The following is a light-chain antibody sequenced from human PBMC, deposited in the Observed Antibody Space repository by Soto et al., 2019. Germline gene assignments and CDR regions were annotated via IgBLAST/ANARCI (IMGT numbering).Light chain of an antibody. Sequence: IQLTQSPSSLSASVGDRVTITCRASQSISSYLNWYQQKPGKAPKLLIYAASSLQSGVPSRFSGSGSGTDFTLTISSLQPDDFATYYCQQSYSTPLTFGGGTRLEIK. CDR2: AAS. CDR1: QSISSY. J-gene: IGKJ5*01. V-gene: IGKV1-39*01. CDR3: QQSYSTPLT.